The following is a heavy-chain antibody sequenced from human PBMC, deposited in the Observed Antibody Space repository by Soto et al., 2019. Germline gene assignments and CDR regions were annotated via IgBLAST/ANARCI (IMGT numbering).Heavy chain of an antibody. CDR2: IIPILGIA. CDR3: ARATVEMATNTHFDY. CDR1: GGTFSSYT. Sequence: QVQLVQSGAEVKKPGSSVKVSCKASGGTFSSYTISWVRQAPGQGLEWMGRIIPILGIANYAQKFQGRVTITADKSTSTAYMELSSLRSEDTAVYYCARATVEMATNTHFDYWGQGTLVTVSS. D-gene: IGHD5-12*01. V-gene: IGHV1-69*02. J-gene: IGHJ4*02.